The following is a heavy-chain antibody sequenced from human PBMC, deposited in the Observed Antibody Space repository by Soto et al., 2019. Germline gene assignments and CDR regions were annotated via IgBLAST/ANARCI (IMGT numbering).Heavy chain of an antibody. CDR2: ISWNSGRI. V-gene: IGHV3-9*01. CDR3: AKDIREYCSGWTYSDT. J-gene: IGHJ4*02. Sequence: EVQLVESGGGLVQPGRSLRLACAASGFTFDDYAMHWVRQGPGKGLEWVSGISWNSGRIDYADSVKGRFTISRDNAKKSLYLQMNRLRGEDTAMYYCAKDIREYCSGWTYSDTWGQGTLVTVSS. CDR1: GFTFDDYA. D-gene: IGHD6-19*01.